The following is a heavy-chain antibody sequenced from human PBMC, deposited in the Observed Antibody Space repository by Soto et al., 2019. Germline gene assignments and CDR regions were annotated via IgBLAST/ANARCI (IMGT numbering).Heavy chain of an antibody. CDR1: GFTFSSYS. J-gene: IGHJ6*02. V-gene: IGHV3-48*02. CDR2: ISSGSTTI. D-gene: IGHD3-22*01. Sequence: GSLRLSCAASGFTFSSYSMNWVRQAPGKGLEWLSYISSGSTTIYYAVSVKGRVTVSRDNAKNSLSLQMNSLRDEDTAVYYCAMLGRPYYYLACLDVRGPGATVTVSS. CDR3: AMLGRPYYYLACLDV.